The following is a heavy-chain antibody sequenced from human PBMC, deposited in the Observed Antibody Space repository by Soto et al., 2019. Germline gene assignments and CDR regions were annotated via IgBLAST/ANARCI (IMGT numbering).Heavy chain of an antibody. CDR1: GYTFTTYA. J-gene: IGHJ4*02. CDR3: ARAVAVPADFDY. D-gene: IGHD6-19*01. Sequence: VASVKVSCKASGYTFTTYAIHWVRQAPGQRLEWMGWINAGNGNTKYSQKFQGRVTITRDTSASTAYMDLSSLRTEDTAVYYCARAVAVPADFDYWGQGTLVTVSS. V-gene: IGHV1-3*01. CDR2: INAGNGNT.